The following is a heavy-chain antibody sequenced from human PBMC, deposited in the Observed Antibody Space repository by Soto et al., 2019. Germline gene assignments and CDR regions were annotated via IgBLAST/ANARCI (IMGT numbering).Heavy chain of an antibody. Sequence: QVQRQESGPGLVNPSEPLSLPCTVPVGSISSYYWSWIRQPPGKGLEWIGYIYYSGSTNYNPSLKSRVTISVDTSKNQFSLKLSSVTAADTAVYYCARPPAAWGQGTLVTVSS. D-gene: IGHD6-19*01. CDR2: IYYSGST. V-gene: IGHV4-59*08. CDR3: ARPPAA. J-gene: IGHJ5*02. CDR1: VGSISSYY.